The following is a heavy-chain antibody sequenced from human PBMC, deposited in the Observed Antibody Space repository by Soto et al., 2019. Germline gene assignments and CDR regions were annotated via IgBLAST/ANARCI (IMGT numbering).Heavy chain of an antibody. CDR2: IYHGGST. V-gene: IGHV4-38-2*01. D-gene: IGHD3-22*01. CDR1: GYSISSGYY. Sequence: QVQLQESGPGLVKASETLSLTCAVSGYSISSGYYWGWLRQPPGKGLEWIGSIYHGGSTYYNPSLTRRVTLSIDMTNTHVSLTQNSAPAADTVAYYCARVVPLGPYYYYSSPYTFETWFDPWGQGTLVTVSS. CDR3: ARVVPLGPYYYYSSPYTFETWFDP. J-gene: IGHJ5*02.